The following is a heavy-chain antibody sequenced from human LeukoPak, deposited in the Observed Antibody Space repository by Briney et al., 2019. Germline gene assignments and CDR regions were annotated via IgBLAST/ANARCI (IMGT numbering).Heavy chain of an antibody. Sequence: SETLSLTCAVYGGSFSGYYWSWIRQHPGKGLEWIGYIYYSGSTYYNPSLKSRVTISVDTSKNQFSLKLSSVTAADTAVYYCARVGYGDYFDYWGQGTLVTVSS. V-gene: IGHV4-31*11. D-gene: IGHD4-17*01. CDR3: ARVGYGDYFDY. CDR1: GGSFSGYY. J-gene: IGHJ4*02. CDR2: IYYSGST.